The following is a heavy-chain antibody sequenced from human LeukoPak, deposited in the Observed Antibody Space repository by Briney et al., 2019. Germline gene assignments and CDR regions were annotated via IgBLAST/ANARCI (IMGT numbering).Heavy chain of an antibody. CDR3: ATCGGDCYSYYYYYGMDV. D-gene: IGHD2-21*02. J-gene: IGHJ6*02. V-gene: IGHV1-2*02. CDR1: GYTFTGYY. Sequence: ASVKVSCKASGYTFTGYYMHWVRQAPGQGLEWMGWINPNSGGTNYAQKFQGRVTMTRDTSISTAYMELSRLRSDDTAVYYCATCGGDCYSYYYYYGMDVWGQGATVTVSS. CDR2: INPNSGGT.